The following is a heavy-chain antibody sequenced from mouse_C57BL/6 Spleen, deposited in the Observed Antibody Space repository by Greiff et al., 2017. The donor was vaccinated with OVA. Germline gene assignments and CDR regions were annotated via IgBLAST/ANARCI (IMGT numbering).Heavy chain of an antibody. J-gene: IGHJ4*01. CDR3: ARGDYEAMDY. CDR1: GFTFSDYY. Sequence: EVKLVESEGGLVQPGSSMKLSCTASGFTFSDYYMAWVRQVPEKGLEWVANINYDGSSTYYLDSLKSRFIISRDNAKNILYLQMSSLKSEDTATYYCARGDYEAMDYWGQGTSVTVSS. CDR2: INYDGSST. V-gene: IGHV5-16*01.